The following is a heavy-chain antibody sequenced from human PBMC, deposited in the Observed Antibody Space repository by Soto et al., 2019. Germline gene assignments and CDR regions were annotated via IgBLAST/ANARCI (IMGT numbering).Heavy chain of an antibody. J-gene: IGHJ6*02. CDR1: GGSISSYY. V-gene: IGHV4-59*01. D-gene: IGHD2-21*02. CDR2: IYYSGST. CDR3: ARIPSVATDYYYGMDV. Sequence: SETLSLTCTVSGGSISSYYWSWIRQPPGTGLEWIGYIYYSGSTNYNPSLTSRVTISVDMSKNQFSLKLSSVTAADTAVYYCARIPSVATDYYYGMDVWGQGTTVTVSS.